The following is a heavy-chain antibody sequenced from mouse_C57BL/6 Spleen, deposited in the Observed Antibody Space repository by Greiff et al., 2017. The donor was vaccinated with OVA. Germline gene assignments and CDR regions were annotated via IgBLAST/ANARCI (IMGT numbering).Heavy chain of an antibody. CDR3: ARSNPSSWYFDV. V-gene: IGHV1-82*01. D-gene: IGHD3-1*01. Sequence: VKLQQSGPELVKPGASVKISCKASGYAFSSSWMNWVKQRPGKGLEWIGRIYPGDGDTNYNGKFKGKATLTADKSSSTAYMQLSSLTSEDSAVYFCARSNPSSWYFDVWGTGTTVTVSS. CDR2: IYPGDGDT. J-gene: IGHJ1*03. CDR1: GYAFSSSW.